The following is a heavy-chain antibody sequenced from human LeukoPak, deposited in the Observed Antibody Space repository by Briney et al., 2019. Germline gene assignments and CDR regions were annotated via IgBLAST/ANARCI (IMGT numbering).Heavy chain of an antibody. CDR2: IWYDGSNK. Sequence: GRSLRLSCAASGFTFSSYGMHWVRQAPGKGLEWVAVIWYDGSNKYYADSVKGRFTISRDNSKNTLYLQMNSLRAEDTAVYYCAKDGPYGSGNPYYYYGMDVWGKGTTVTVSS. J-gene: IGHJ6*04. CDR1: GFTFSSYG. CDR3: AKDGPYGSGNPYYYYGMDV. V-gene: IGHV3-33*06. D-gene: IGHD3-10*01.